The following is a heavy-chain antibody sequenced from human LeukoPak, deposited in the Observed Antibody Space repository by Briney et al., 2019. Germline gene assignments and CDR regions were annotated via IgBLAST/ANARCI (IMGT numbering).Heavy chain of an antibody. CDR3: AKGGGYEAQYYYYYLDV. D-gene: IGHD5-12*01. CDR1: GFTFSSYW. V-gene: IGHV3-23*01. J-gene: IGHJ6*03. Sequence: PGGSLRLSCAASGFTFSSYWMSWVRQAPGKGLEWVSAMSGGDTRTYYADSVKGRFTVSRDNSKNTLYLQMKSLRAEDTAVYYCAKGGGYEAQYYYYYLDVWGKGTTVTISS. CDR2: MSGGDTRT.